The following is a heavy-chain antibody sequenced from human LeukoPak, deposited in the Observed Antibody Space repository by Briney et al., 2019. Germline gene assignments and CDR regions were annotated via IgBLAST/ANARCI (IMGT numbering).Heavy chain of an antibody. V-gene: IGHV3-7*04. J-gene: IGHJ6*02. CDR1: GFSFSNYW. CDR3: GRDMDV. CDR2: IKQGGCET. Sequence: GGSLRLSCAGSGFSFSNYWMSWVRQAPGKGLEWVANIKQGGCETYYVDSVKGRFPISRDDAKNSLYLKMNSLRADDTAVYYCGRDMDVWGQGTTVTVSS.